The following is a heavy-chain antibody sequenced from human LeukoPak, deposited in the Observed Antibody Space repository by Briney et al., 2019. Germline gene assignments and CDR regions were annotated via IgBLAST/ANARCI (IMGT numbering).Heavy chain of an antibody. J-gene: IGHJ6*03. CDR2: IYPGDSDT. V-gene: IGHV5-51*01. CDR3: ARHRLSSYTYMDV. D-gene: IGHD5-12*01. Sequence: GESLKISCKGSGHSFTSYWLGWVRQMPGTGLECLGLIYPGDSDTRYSPSFQGQVTISADKSISTAYLQWSSLKASDTAMYYCARHRLSSYTYMDVWGKGTTVTISS. CDR1: GHSFTSYW.